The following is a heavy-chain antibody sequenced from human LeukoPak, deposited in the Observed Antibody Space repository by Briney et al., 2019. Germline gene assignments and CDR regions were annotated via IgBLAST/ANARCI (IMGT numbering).Heavy chain of an antibody. J-gene: IGHJ6*03. CDR2: IYTSGST. V-gene: IGHV4-4*07. D-gene: IGHD2-2*01. Sequence: SETLSLTCTVSGGSISSYYWSWIRQPAGKGLEWIGRIYTSGSTNHNPSLKSRVTMSVDTSKNQFSLKLSSVTAADTAVYYCARGVPYCSSTSCYYYMDVWGKGTTVTVSS. CDR3: ARGVPYCSSTSCYYYMDV. CDR1: GGSISSYY.